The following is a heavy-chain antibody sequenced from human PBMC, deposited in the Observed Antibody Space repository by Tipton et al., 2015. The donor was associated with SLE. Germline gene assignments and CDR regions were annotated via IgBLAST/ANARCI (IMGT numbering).Heavy chain of an antibody. CDR2: IYYSGST. J-gene: IGHJ4*02. V-gene: IGHV4-59*12. Sequence: TLSLTCTVSGGSISSYYWSWIRQPPGKGLEWIGYIYYSGSTYYNPSLKSRVTISVDTSKNQFSLKLSSVTAADTAVYYCARDRTGGGVYYFDYWGQGTLVTVSS. CDR1: GGSISSYY. D-gene: IGHD1-14*01. CDR3: ARDRTGGGVYYFDY.